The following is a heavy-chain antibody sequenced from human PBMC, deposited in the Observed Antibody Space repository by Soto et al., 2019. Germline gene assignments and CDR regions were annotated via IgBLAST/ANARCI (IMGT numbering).Heavy chain of an antibody. D-gene: IGHD2-2*01. V-gene: IGHV1-18*01. J-gene: IGHJ5*02. CDR1: GYIFINYG. CDR2: ISGYNGNT. CDR3: ARDEVPAANWLDR. Sequence: ASVKVSFKASGYIFINYGITWLRQAPGQGLEWMGWISGYNGNTKYANKLQGRVNMTTDTSTTTAYMELRSLRSDDTAVYYCARDEVPAANWLDRWGQGTLVTVSS.